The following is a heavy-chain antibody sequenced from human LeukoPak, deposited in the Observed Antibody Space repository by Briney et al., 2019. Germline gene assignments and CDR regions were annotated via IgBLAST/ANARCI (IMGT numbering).Heavy chain of an antibody. J-gene: IGHJ4*02. CDR3: AKEWEGELDY. D-gene: IGHD1-26*01. V-gene: IGHV3-9*01. Sequence: GRSLRLSCAASGFTFDDYAMHWVRQAPGKGLEWVSGISWNSGSIGYADSVKGRFTISRDNAKNSLYLQMNSLRAEDTALYYCAKEWEGELDYWGQGTLVTVSS. CDR1: GFTFDDYA. CDR2: ISWNSGSI.